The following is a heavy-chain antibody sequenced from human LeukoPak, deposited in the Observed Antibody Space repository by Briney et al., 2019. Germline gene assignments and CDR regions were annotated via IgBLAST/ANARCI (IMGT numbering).Heavy chain of an antibody. J-gene: IGHJ4*02. Sequence: PGGSLRLSCASPGFTVSSNYMSCVRQAPGKGLEWGSVIYSGGSTYYADSVKGRFTISRDNSKNSLYLKLNSMRAEDTAVYYCARGNVATTPSAFDYWGQGTLVTVSS. CDR3: ARGNVATTPSAFDY. D-gene: IGHD5-12*01. CDR2: IYSGGST. CDR1: GFTVSSNY. V-gene: IGHV3-53*01.